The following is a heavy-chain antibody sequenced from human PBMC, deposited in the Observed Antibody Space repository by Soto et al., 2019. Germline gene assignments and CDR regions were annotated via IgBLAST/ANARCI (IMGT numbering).Heavy chain of an antibody. J-gene: IGHJ4*02. Sequence: EVQLEESGGALVQPGRSLRLSCAASGFTFDDYAMYWVRQVLGKGLEWVSSIRWNSGNIGYADSVKGRFTTSRDNADNSLYLQMNSLRPKDTALYYCVRSKGGYSYGTPFDYWGQGTLVTVSS. CDR2: IRWNSGNI. CDR3: VRSKGGYSYGTPFDY. CDR1: GFTFDDYA. V-gene: IGHV3-9*01. D-gene: IGHD5-18*01.